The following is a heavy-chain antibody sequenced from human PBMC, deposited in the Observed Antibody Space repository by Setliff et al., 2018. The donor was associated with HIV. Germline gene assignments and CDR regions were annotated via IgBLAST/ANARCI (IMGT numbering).Heavy chain of an antibody. V-gene: IGHV1-69*10. Sequence: SVKVSCKASGETFSTHAINWVRQAPGQGLEWMGGIIPIPNITKYAQKFQGRVTITADKSTSTAYMELRSLRSEDTAVYYCARNPRIAVAGTDYYYYMDVWGKGTTVTVSS. CDR2: IIPIPNIT. CDR1: GETFSTHA. J-gene: IGHJ6*03. CDR3: ARNPRIAVAGTDYYYYMDV. D-gene: IGHD6-19*01.